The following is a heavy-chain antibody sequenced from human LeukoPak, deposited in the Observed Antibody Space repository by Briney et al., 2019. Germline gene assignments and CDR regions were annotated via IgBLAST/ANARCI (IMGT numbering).Heavy chain of an antibody. CDR1: GYTLTSYY. Sequence: GASVKVSCKASGYTLTSYYMHWVRQAPGQGLEWMGIINPSGGSTSYAQKFQGRVTMTRDTSTSTVYMELSSLRSEDTAVYYCARKGGDYDFWSAMDVWGKGTTVTVTS. D-gene: IGHD3-3*01. CDR2: INPSGGST. CDR3: ARKGGDYDFWSAMDV. V-gene: IGHV1-46*03. J-gene: IGHJ6*04.